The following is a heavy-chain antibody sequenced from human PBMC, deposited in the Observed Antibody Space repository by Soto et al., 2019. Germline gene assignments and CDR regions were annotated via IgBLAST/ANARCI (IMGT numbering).Heavy chain of an antibody. Sequence: QVQLVQSGAEVKKPGASVKVSCKASGYTFTSYYMHWVRQAPGQGLEWMGIINPSGGSTSYAQKCQCRVTRTRDTSTSTVYMELSSLRSEDTAVYYCARERAAGYYYYGMDVWGQGTTVTVSS. CDR2: INPSGGST. CDR1: GYTFTSYY. CDR3: ARERAAGYYYYGMDV. J-gene: IGHJ6*02. D-gene: IGHD6-13*01. V-gene: IGHV1-46*01.